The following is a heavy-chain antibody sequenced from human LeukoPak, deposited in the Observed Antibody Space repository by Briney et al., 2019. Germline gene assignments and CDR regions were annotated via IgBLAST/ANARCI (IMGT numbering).Heavy chain of an antibody. J-gene: IGHJ2*01. CDR1: GFTFSSYG. CDR2: ISYDGSNK. Sequence: NPGGSLRLSCAASGFTFSSYGMHWVRQAPGKGLEWVAVISYDGSNKYYADSVKGRFTISRDNSKNTLYLHMNTLRAEDTAIYYCAKDRTVGASYWYFDLWGRGTLVTVSS. V-gene: IGHV3-30*18. CDR3: AKDRTVGASYWYFDL. D-gene: IGHD1-26*01.